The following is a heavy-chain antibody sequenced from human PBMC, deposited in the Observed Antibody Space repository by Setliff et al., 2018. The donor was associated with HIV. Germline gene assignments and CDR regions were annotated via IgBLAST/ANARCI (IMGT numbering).Heavy chain of an antibody. CDR2: ISNNGGKT. V-gene: IGHV3-23*01. CDR1: GFTFSSYA. J-gene: IGHJ6*02. Sequence: PGGSLRLSCAASGFTFSSYAMTWVRQAPGKGLEWVSSISNNGGKTYYADSEKGRFTISRDNSKNTVFLQMNSLRGEDTAVYYCAKPLTQWGVSPYHYAVDVWGQGTTVTVSS. CDR3: AKPLTQWGVSPYHYAVDV. D-gene: IGHD1-26*01.